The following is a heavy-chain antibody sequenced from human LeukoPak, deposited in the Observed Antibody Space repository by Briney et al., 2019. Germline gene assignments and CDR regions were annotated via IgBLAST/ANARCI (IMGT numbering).Heavy chain of an antibody. CDR2: INTDGITT. V-gene: IGHV3-74*01. J-gene: IGHJ4*02. CDR3: ARGGRYFDWYLGFFDY. D-gene: IGHD3-9*01. CDR1: GFTFSNYW. Sequence: PGGSLRLSCAASGFTFSNYWMHWVRQVPGKGLVWVSLINTDGITTSYADSVKGRFTISRDNAKNTLYLQMNSLRAEDTAVYYCARGGRYFDWYLGFFDYWGQGTLVTVSS.